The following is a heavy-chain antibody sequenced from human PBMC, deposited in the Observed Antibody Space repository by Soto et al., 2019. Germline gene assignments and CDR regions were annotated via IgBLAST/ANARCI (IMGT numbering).Heavy chain of an antibody. D-gene: IGHD4-17*01. CDR2: ISYDGSNK. Sequence: GGSLRLSCAASGFTFSSYGMHWVRQAPGKGLEWVAVISYDGSNKYYADSVKGRFTISRDNSKNTLYLQMNSLRAEDTAVYYCVKVGTTVTSHDAFDIWGQGTMVTVSS. CDR3: VKVGTTVTSHDAFDI. CDR1: GFTFSSYG. J-gene: IGHJ3*02. V-gene: IGHV3-30*18.